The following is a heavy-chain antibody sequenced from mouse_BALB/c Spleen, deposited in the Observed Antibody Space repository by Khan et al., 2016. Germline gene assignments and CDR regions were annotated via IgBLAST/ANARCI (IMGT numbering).Heavy chain of an antibody. CDR1: RFISSSSG. V-gene: IGHV5-6-3*01. CDR3: VRSAF. CDR2: IDSDGGSS. Sequence: EVELVESGGGIVQPGGSLKRSCAASRFISSSSGMSSVRQTPDKRLELVGTIDSDGGSSDYPDSVKGRVTLSGDNDKNVLYLQMRSLKSEATSMYYCVRSAFWGQGTPLTVSS. J-gene: IGHJ2*01.